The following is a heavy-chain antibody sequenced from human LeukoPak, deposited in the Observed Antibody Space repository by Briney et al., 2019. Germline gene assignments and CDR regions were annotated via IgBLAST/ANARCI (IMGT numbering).Heavy chain of an antibody. J-gene: IGHJ4*02. V-gene: IGHV3-21*01. Sequence: PGGSLRLSCAASGFTFSSYAMSWVRQAPGKGLEWVSSISSSSSYIYYADSVKGRFTISRDNAKNSLYLQMNSLRAEDTAVYYCARVYYDSSGYYYVGRPREYFDYWGQGTLVTVSS. D-gene: IGHD3-22*01. CDR2: ISSSSSYI. CDR3: ARVYYDSSGYYYVGRPREYFDY. CDR1: GFTFSSYA.